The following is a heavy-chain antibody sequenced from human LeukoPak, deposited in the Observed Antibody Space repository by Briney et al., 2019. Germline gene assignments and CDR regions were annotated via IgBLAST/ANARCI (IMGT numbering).Heavy chain of an antibody. V-gene: IGHV1-18*01. J-gene: IGHJ4*02. Sequence: AASVKVSCKASGSTFTNFGISWVRQAPGQGLEWMGWISTYNGYTNYAQKLQGRVTLSTDTPTSTAYMELRSLRSDDTAVYYCARNDLVGATVGYWGQGTLVTVSS. CDR2: ISTYNGYT. CDR1: GSTFTNFG. CDR3: ARNDLVGATVGY. D-gene: IGHD1-26*01.